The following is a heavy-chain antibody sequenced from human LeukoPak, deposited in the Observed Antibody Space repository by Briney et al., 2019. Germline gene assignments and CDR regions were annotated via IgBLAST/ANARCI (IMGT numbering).Heavy chain of an antibody. CDR3: ARYSGPDRLFDY. Sequence: SSQTLSLTCSVSGGSISSNNYYWTWIRQTPGKGLEWIGYIYYSGTTYYNPSLKSRVSISVDTSKNQFSLTVTAADTAVYYCARYSGPDRLFDYWGQGILVTVSS. V-gene: IGHV4-30-4*08. J-gene: IGHJ4*02. CDR1: GGSISSNNYY. CDR2: IYYSGTT. D-gene: IGHD5-12*01.